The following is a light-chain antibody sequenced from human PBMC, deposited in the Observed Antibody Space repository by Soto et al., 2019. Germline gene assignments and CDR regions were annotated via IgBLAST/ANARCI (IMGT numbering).Light chain of an antibody. Sequence: QSALTQPASVSGSPGQSITLSCTGTSSDVGGYNYVSWYQQHPGKAPKLMIYDVSNRPSGVSNRFSGSKSGNTASLTISGLQAEDEAVYYCSSYTSSSTLVVFGGGTKLTVL. V-gene: IGLV2-14*01. CDR2: DVS. CDR3: SSYTSSSTLVV. J-gene: IGLJ2*01. CDR1: SSDVGGYNY.